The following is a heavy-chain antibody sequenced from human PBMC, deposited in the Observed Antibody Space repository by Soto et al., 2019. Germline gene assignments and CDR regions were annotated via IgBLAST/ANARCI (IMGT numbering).Heavy chain of an antibody. CDR1: GYTFTSYD. CDR3: ARRAETNGWNGFGADKYYFDF. V-gene: IGHV1-8*01. Sequence: QVQLVQSGAEVRKPGASVKVSCEASGYTFTSYDIYWVRQATGQGLEWMGWLNPNTGNSGYAQKFQGRITVTSDTSINTFHMELSSLRSEDTAVYYCARRAETNGWNGFGADKYYFDFWGQGTLVTVSS. D-gene: IGHD1-1*01. J-gene: IGHJ4*02. CDR2: LNPNTGNS.